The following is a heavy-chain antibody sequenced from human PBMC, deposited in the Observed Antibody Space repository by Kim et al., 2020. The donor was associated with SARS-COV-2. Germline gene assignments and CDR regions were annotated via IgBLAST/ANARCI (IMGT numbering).Heavy chain of an antibody. D-gene: IGHD1-1*01. Sequence: ASVKVSCKASGYTFSDYAMHWVRRAPGQRLEWMGWINADHTNTIYSEKWQGRVPITRDAFASTAYMELSSLRSEDTALYYCARESARSTGTDFDYWGKGT. J-gene: IGHJ4*02. V-gene: IGHV1-3*01. CDR3: ARESARSTGTDFDY. CDR2: INADHTNT. CDR1: GYTFSDYA.